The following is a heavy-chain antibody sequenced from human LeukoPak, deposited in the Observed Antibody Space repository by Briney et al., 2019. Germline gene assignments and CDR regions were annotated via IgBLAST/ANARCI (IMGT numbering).Heavy chain of an antibody. CDR1: GGSISSGGYY. V-gene: IGHV4-31*03. CDR2: IYYSGST. Sequence: SETLSLTCTVSGGSISSGGYYWSWIRQHPGKGLEWIGYIYYSGSTYYNPSLKSRVAISVDMSKNQFSLKLSSVIAADTAMYYCARSKDGSGFAAYWGQGTQVTVSS. D-gene: IGHD3-22*01. J-gene: IGHJ4*02. CDR3: ARSKDGSGFAAY.